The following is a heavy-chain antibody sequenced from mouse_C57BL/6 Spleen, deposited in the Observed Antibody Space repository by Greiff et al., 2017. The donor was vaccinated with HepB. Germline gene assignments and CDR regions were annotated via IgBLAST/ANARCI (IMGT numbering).Heavy chain of an antibody. Sequence: EVQVVESGGGLVKPGGSLKLSCAASGFTFSSYAMSWVRQTPEKRLEWVATISDGGSYTYYPDNVKGRFTISRDNAKNNLYLQMSHLKSEDTAMYYCARRYYGSSLYFDYWGQGTTLTVSS. CDR3: ARRYYGSSLYFDY. J-gene: IGHJ2*01. CDR2: ISDGGSYT. D-gene: IGHD1-1*01. CDR1: GFTFSSYA. V-gene: IGHV5-4*03.